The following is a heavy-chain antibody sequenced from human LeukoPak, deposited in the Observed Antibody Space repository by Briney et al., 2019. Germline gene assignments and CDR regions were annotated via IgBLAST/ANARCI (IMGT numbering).Heavy chain of an antibody. CDR3: AKGTLGYCSYNRCYHLDY. V-gene: IGHV3-23*01. D-gene: IGHD2-2*03. CDR2: ISDSGGST. J-gene: IGHJ4*02. Sequence: PGGSLRLSCEGPGFTFSNYAMIWVRQAPGKRLEWVAGISDSGGSTYFADSVKGRFTMSRDNSRNTVYLQMNSLRAEDTAVYYCAKGTLGYCSYNRCYHLDYWGQGSLVTVSS. CDR1: GFTFSNYA.